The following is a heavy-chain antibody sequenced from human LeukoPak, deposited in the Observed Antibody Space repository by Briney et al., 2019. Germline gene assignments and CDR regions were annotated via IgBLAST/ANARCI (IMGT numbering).Heavy chain of an antibody. D-gene: IGHD4-23*01. CDR2: IYYSGST. Sequence: PSETLSLTCTVSGGSVSSGSYYWSWIRQPPGKGLEWIGYIYYSGSTNYNPSLKSRVTISVDTSKNQFSLKLSSVTAADTAVYYCARGEGGNRRTPASVSLDYWGQGTLVTVSS. CDR1: GGSVSSGSYY. J-gene: IGHJ4*02. V-gene: IGHV4-61*01. CDR3: ARGEGGNRRTPASVSLDY.